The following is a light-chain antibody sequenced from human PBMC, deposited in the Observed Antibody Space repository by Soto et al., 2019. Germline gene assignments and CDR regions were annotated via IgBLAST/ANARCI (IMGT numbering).Light chain of an antibody. CDR1: SSNIGGNS. V-gene: IGLV1-51*01. CDR2: DDN. Sequence: QSVLTQPPSVSGAPGQRVTISCTGSSSNIGGNSVSWYQQLPGTAPKLLIYDDNRRPSGIPDRFSGSKSGTSATLGIAGLQTGDEADYYCGTWDSSLSVYVFGTGTKVTVL. CDR3: GTWDSSLSVYV. J-gene: IGLJ1*01.